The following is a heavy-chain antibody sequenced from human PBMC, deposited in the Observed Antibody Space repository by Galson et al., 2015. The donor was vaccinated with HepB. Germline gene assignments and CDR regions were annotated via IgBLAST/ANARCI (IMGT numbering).Heavy chain of an antibody. CDR1: GFTFSSYA. Sequence: SLRLSCAASGFTFSSYAMHWVRQAPGKGLEWVAVISYDGSSKYYADSVKGRFTISRDNSKNTLYLQMNSLRAEDTAVYYCAREALYCSSTSCYEDYWGQGTLVTVSS. D-gene: IGHD2-2*01. CDR2: ISYDGSSK. V-gene: IGHV3-30-3*01. J-gene: IGHJ4*02. CDR3: AREALYCSSTSCYEDY.